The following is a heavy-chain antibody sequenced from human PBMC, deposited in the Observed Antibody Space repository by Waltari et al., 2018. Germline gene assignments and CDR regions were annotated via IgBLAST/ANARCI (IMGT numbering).Heavy chain of an antibody. CDR1: GYTFTGYY. CDR2: INPNSGGT. V-gene: IGHV1-2*06. D-gene: IGHD4-17*01. Sequence: QVQLVQSGAEVKKPGASVKVSCKASGYTFTGYYMHWVRQAPGQGLEWMGRINPNSGGTNYAQKFQGRVTMTRDTSISTAYMELSSLRSEDTAVYYCASNTGTVTRGYYYGMDVWGQGTTVTVSS. CDR3: ASNTGTVTRGYYYGMDV. J-gene: IGHJ6*02.